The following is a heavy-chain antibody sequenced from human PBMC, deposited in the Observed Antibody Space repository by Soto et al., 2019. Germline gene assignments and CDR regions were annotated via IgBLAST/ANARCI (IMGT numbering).Heavy chain of an antibody. CDR1: GGSISSYY. V-gene: IGHV4-59*01. D-gene: IGHD6-13*01. CDR2: IYYSGST. J-gene: IGHJ6*02. Sequence: SETMSLTCTVSGGSISSYYWSWIRQHTGKGLEWIGYIYYSGSTNYNPSLKSRVTISVDTSKNQFSLKLSSVTAADTAVYYCARGVSSSWVSYYYYGMDVWGQGTTVTVSS. CDR3: ARGVSSSWVSYYYYGMDV.